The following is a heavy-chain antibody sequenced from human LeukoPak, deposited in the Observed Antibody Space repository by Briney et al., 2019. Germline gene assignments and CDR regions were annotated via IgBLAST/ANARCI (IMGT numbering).Heavy chain of an antibody. V-gene: IGHV7-4-1*02. J-gene: IGHJ4*02. D-gene: IGHD5-24*01. CDR1: GYTFTNYA. CDR2: INTDTGTP. CDR3: ARLPLSRKDGYNYTY. Sequence: ASVKVSCKASGYTFTNYAMNWVRQAPAQGLEWMGWINTDTGTPTYAQAFTGRFVFSLDTSVSTAYLQISSLKTEDTAVYYCARLPLSRKDGYNYTYWGQGTLVTVSS.